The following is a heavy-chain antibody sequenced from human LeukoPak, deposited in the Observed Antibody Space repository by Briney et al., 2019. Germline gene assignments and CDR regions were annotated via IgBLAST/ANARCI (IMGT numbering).Heavy chain of an antibody. J-gene: IGHJ4*02. CDR1: GFTVSTNY. CDR2: IYSGGTT. CDR3: AKDRPLSYYYDSSGYYN. D-gene: IGHD3-22*01. V-gene: IGHV3-66*01. Sequence: GGSLRLSCAASGFTVSTNYMTWVRQAPGKGLEWVSVIYSGGTTYYADSVKGRFSISRDNSKNTLYLQMNSLRAEDTAVYYCAKDRPLSYYYDSSGYYNWGQGTLVTVSS.